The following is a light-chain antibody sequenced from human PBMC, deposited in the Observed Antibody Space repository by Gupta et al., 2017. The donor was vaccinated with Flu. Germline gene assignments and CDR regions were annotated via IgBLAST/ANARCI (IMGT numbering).Light chain of an antibody. CDR3: QRWDNNVYV. J-gene: IGLJ1*01. CDR1: ELADKS. V-gene: IGLV3-1*01. Sequence: SSDLPQPPSVSVSPGQTTTITCCGEELADKSISWYHQKTAQSHVLVIYKDDIRPSGIPDRISGLKSAITATLTITGTQAVDEGYFDWQRWDNNVYVFGGGTKVTVL. CDR2: KDD.